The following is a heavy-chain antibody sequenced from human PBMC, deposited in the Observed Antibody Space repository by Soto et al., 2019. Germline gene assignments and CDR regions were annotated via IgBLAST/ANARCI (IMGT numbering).Heavy chain of an antibody. J-gene: IGHJ4*02. D-gene: IGHD4-17*01. Sequence: QVQLVQSGAEVKKPGSSVKVSCKASGGTFSSYTISWVRQAPGQGLEWMGRIIPILGIANYAQKFQGRVTITADKSTSTAYMELSSLRSEDTAVYYCARDPHNRYGGNDYFDYWGQGTLVTVSS. CDR1: GGTFSSYT. CDR2: IIPILGIA. CDR3: ARDPHNRYGGNDYFDY. V-gene: IGHV1-69*08.